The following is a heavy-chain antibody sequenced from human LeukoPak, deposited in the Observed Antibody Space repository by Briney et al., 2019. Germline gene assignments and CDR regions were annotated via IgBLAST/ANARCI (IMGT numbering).Heavy chain of an antibody. CDR2: IYYNGRT. Sequence: SETLSLTCTVSRGSISIYYWSWIRQPPGKGLEWIGYIYYNGRTNYNPSLKSRVTISVDTSKNQFSLKLSTVTAADAAVYYRARMIMDTDMAPDYFDYWGQGTLVTVSS. CDR3: ARMIMDTDMAPDYFDY. V-gene: IGHV4-59*08. J-gene: IGHJ4*02. D-gene: IGHD5-18*01. CDR1: RGSISIYY.